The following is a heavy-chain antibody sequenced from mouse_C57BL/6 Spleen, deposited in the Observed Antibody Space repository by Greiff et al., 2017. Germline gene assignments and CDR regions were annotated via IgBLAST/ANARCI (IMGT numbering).Heavy chain of an antibody. D-gene: IGHD1-1*01. CDR2: IYPSDSET. Sequence: QVQLKQSGAELVRPGSSVKLSCKASGYTFTSYWMDWVKQRPGQGLEWIGNIYPSDSETHYQQKFKDKATLTVDKSSSTAYMQLSSLTSEDSAVYYCARKGYGSAWFAYWGQGTLVTVSA. J-gene: IGHJ3*01. V-gene: IGHV1-61*01. CDR1: GYTFTSYW. CDR3: ARKGYGSAWFAY.